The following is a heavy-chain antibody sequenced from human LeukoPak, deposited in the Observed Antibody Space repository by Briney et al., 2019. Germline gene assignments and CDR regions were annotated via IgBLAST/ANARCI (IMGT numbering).Heavy chain of an antibody. J-gene: IGHJ4*02. D-gene: IGHD6-6*01. CDR2: IYASGST. CDR1: GGSISSKSYY. Sequence: PSETLSLTCTVSGGSISSKSYYWSWIRQPAGKGLEWIGRIYASGSTDYNPSLKSRVTISRDTSKNEFSLNLTSVTAADTAVYYCARGEWSSSPFDYWGQGTLVTVSS. CDR3: ARGEWSSSPFDY. V-gene: IGHV4-61*02.